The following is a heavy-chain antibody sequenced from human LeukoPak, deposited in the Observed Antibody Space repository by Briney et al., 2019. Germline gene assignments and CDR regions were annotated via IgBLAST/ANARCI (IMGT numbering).Heavy chain of an antibody. CDR3: AKDGSPSTSIAARPMPYYFDY. D-gene: IGHD6-6*01. V-gene: IGHV3-23*01. Sequence: GGSLRLSCAASGFTFSSYAMSWVRQAPGKGLEWVSAISGSGGSTYYADSVKGRFTISRDNSKNTLYLQMNSLRAEDTAVYYCAKDGSPSTSIAARPMPYYFDYWGQGTLVTVSS. CDR2: ISGSGGST. J-gene: IGHJ4*02. CDR1: GFTFSSYA.